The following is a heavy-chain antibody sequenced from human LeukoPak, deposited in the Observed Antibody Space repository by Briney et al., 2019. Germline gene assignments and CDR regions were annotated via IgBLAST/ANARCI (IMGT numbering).Heavy chain of an antibody. V-gene: IGHV4-59*01. CDR2: IYYSGST. Sequence: SETLSLTCTVSGGSISSYYWSWIRQPPGKGLEWIGYIYYSGSTNYNPSLKSRVTISVDTSKNQFSLKLSSVTAADTAVYYCARTSRDSSGYYYYFDYWGQGILVTVSS. J-gene: IGHJ4*02. CDR1: GGSISSYY. D-gene: IGHD3-22*01. CDR3: ARTSRDSSGYYYYFDY.